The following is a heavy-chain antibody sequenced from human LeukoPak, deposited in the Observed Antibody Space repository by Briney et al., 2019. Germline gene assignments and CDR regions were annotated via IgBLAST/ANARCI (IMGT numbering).Heavy chain of an antibody. J-gene: IGHJ3*02. CDR1: GGSISSYY. CDR2: IYYSGST. D-gene: IGHD3-16*01. Sequence: SETLSLTCTVSGGSISSYYWSWIRQPPGKGLEWIGYIYYSGSTNYNPSLKSRVTMSVDTSKNQFSLKLSSVTAADTAVYYCARAPSYGTFDIWGQGTMVTVSS. V-gene: IGHV4-59*12. CDR3: ARAPSYGTFDI.